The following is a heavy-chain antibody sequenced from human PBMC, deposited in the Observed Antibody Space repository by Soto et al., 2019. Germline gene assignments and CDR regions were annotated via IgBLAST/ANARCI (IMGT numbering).Heavy chain of an antibody. CDR3: ARPTVTSAFDI. D-gene: IGHD4-17*01. V-gene: IGHV4-59*01. Sequence: SETLSLTCTVSGGSISSYYWSWIRQPPGKGLEWIGYTYYSGSTNYNPSLKSRVTISVDTSKNQFSLKLSSVTAADTAVYYCARPTVTSAFDIWGQGTMVTVSS. CDR1: GGSISSYY. J-gene: IGHJ3*02. CDR2: TYYSGST.